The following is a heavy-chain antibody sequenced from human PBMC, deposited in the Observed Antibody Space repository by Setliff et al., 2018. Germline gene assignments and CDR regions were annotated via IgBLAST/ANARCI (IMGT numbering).Heavy chain of an antibody. Sequence: SETLSLTCTVSGASISDYYWTWIRQPAGKELEWIGRVSASGSTTYNPSLKSRVTMSVDTSKNQFSLKVSSVTAADTAVYYCARTTGSTHNWLDPWGPGTLVTVSS. D-gene: IGHD1-1*01. CDR3: ARTTGSTHNWLDP. CDR1: GASISDYY. J-gene: IGHJ5*02. V-gene: IGHV4-4*07. CDR2: VSASGST.